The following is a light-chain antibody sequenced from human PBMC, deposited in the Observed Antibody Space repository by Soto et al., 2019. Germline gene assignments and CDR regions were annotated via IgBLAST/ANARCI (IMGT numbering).Light chain of an antibody. CDR1: QSVSNN. Sequence: EIVMTQSPATLSVSPGERATLSCRASQSVSNNLAWYQKKPGQAPRLLIYGASTRATGIPARFSGSGSGTEITLTISSLQSEVFAFYYCQQYNNWWTFGQGTRVEIK. V-gene: IGKV3-15*01. CDR2: GAS. CDR3: QQYNNWWT. J-gene: IGKJ1*01.